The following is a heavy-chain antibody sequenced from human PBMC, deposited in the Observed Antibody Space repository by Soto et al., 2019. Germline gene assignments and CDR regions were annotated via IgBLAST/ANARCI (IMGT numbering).Heavy chain of an antibody. CDR1: GGSISSYY. J-gene: IGHJ4*02. D-gene: IGHD1-26*01. V-gene: IGHV4-59*01. CDR2: IYYSGST. CDR3: AVSGRYLQFDY. Sequence: QVQLQESGPGLVKPSETLSLTCTVSGGSISSYYWSWIRQPPGKGLEWIGYIYYSGSTNYNPTLKSRVTISVDTSKNQFSLKLSSVTAADTAVYYCAVSGRYLQFDYWGQGTLVTVSS.